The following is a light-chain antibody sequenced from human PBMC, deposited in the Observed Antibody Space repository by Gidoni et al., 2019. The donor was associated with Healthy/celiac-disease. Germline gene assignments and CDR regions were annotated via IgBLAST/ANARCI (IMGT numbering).Light chain of an antibody. CDR1: KLGDKY. V-gene: IGLV3-1*01. CDR2: QDS. CDR3: QAWDSSTADAV. J-gene: IGLJ7*01. Sequence: SYYLTQPPSVSVSPGQPASITCSGDKLGDKYACWYQQKLVQSPVLVIYQDSKRPSGIPERFSGSNSGNTATLTISGTQAMDEADYYCQAWDSSTADAVFGGGTQLTVL.